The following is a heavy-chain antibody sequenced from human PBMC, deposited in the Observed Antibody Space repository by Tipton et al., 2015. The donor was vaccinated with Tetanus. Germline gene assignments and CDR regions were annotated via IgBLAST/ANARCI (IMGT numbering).Heavy chain of an antibody. CDR1: GFTFSNYA. Sequence: SGFTFSNYAMAWVRQAPGKGLEWVSGISVRGSHTYYADPVKGRFSISRDNSKNTVYLQMNSLRDEDTAVYYCAKDPASRGWFDPWGQGTLVTVSS. V-gene: IGHV3-23*01. CDR2: ISVRGSHT. CDR3: AKDPASRGWFDP. J-gene: IGHJ5*02.